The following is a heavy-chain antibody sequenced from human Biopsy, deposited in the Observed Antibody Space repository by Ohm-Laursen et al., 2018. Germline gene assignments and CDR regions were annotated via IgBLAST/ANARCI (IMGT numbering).Heavy chain of an antibody. CDR1: GYTFTGYY. J-gene: IGHJ4*02. Sequence: ASSVKVSCKASGYTFTGYYLHWVRQAPGQGLEWMGSIYPNSGDTDFAQRFQGRVSMTRDTSVSTAYLELSSLRSDDTAIYYCARDLLEWSLPSWGQGTLVTVSS. CDR3: ARDLLEWSLPS. CDR2: IYPNSGDT. V-gene: IGHV1-2*02. D-gene: IGHD3-3*01.